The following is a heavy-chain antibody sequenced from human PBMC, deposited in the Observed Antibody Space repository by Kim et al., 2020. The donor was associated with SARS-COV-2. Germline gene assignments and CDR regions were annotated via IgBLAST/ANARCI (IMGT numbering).Heavy chain of an antibody. J-gene: IGHJ4*02. V-gene: IGHV3-23*01. Sequence: GGSLRLSCAASGFYFNSYVMTWVRQAPGKGLEWVSGIIGSGSVAYYADSVRGRFTISRDNPKNTLYLQMNSLRVEDTAIYYCAKGSSGWTSFEYLGRGTL. CDR3: AKGSSGWTSFEY. D-gene: IGHD6-19*01. CDR1: GFYFNSYV. CDR2: IIGSGSVA.